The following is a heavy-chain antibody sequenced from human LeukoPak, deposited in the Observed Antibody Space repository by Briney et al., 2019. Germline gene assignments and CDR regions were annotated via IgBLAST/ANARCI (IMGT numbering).Heavy chain of an antibody. J-gene: IGHJ3*02. Sequence: GGSLRLSCAASGFTFSSYSMNWVRQAPGKGLEWVSSISSSGTYVYYADSVKGRFTISRDNAKNSLSLQMNSLRAVDAAVYYCARASSKQLAGYLPDGFDIWGQGTMVTVSS. V-gene: IGHV3-21*01. D-gene: IGHD3-9*01. CDR3: ARASSKQLAGYLPDGFDI. CDR2: ISSSGTYV. CDR1: GFTFSSYS.